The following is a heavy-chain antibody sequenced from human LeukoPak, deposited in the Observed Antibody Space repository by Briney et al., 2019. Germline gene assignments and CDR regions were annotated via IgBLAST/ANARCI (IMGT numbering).Heavy chain of an antibody. CDR1: GYTFTSYD. J-gene: IGHJ6*03. Sequence: ASVKVSCKASGYTFTSYDINWARQATGQGLEWMGWMNPNSGNTGYAQKFQGRVTITRNTSISTAYMELSSLRSEDTAVYYCARATTSYSNYDYYYYYMDVWGKGTTVTVSS. D-gene: IGHD4-11*01. V-gene: IGHV1-8*03. CDR3: ARATTSYSNYDYYYYYMDV. CDR2: MNPNSGNT.